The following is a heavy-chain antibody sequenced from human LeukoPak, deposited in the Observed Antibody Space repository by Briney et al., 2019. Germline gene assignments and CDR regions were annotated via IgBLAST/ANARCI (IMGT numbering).Heavy chain of an antibody. D-gene: IGHD6-19*01. CDR1: GGSFSGYY. CDR3: ARVPTDGVADFDY. Sequence: SETLSLTCAVYGGSFSGYYWSWIRQPPGKGLEWIGEINHSGSTNYNPSLKSRVTISVDTSKNQFSLKLSSVTAADTAVYYCARVPTDGVADFDYWGQGTLVTVSS. J-gene: IGHJ4*02. CDR2: INHSGST. V-gene: IGHV4-34*01.